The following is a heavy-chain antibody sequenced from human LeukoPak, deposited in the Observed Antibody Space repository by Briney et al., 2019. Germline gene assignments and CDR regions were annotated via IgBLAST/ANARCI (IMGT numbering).Heavy chain of an antibody. CDR1: GGSISIYY. CDR2: IYNSGST. Sequence: SETLSLTCTVSGGSISIYYWSWIRQPPGKGLEWIGYIYNSGSTNYNPSLRSRVTISVDTSKNQFSLKLNSVTAVDTAVYYCVRDRELTYWSQGTLVTVSS. D-gene: IGHD1-26*01. J-gene: IGHJ4*02. CDR3: VRDRELTY. V-gene: IGHV4-59*01.